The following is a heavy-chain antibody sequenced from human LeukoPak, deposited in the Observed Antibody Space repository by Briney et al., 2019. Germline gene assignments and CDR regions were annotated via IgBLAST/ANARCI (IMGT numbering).Heavy chain of an antibody. CDR1: GFTLSSYW. J-gene: IGHJ5*02. D-gene: IGHD2-15*01. CDR2: INSDGSST. Sequence: GGSLRLSCAASGFTLSSYWMHWVRHAPGKGLVWVSRINSDGSSTSYADSVKGRFTISRDNAKNTLYLQMNSLRAEDTAVYYCARDGQDIVVVVAATPCGWFDPWGQGTLVTVSS. V-gene: IGHV3-74*01. CDR3: ARDGQDIVVVVAATPCGWFDP.